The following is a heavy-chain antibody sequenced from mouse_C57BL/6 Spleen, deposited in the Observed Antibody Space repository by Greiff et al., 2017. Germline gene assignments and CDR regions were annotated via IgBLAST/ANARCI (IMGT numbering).Heavy chain of an antibody. V-gene: IGHV1-50*01. CDR2: IDPSDSYT. CDR1: GYTFTSYW. Sequence: QVQLQQPGAELVKPGASVKLSCKASGYTFTSYWMQWVKQRPGQGLEWIGEIDPSDSYTNYNQKFKGKATLTVDTSSSPAYMQLSSLASEDSAVYYWERSRRTVYWGQGTTLTVSA. D-gene: IGHD4-1*01. CDR3: ERSRRTVY. J-gene: IGHJ2*01.